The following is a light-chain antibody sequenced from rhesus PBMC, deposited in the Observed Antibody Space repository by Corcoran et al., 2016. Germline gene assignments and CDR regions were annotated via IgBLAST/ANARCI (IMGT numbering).Light chain of an antibody. Sequence: QAAPTQSPSVSGSPGQSVTISCTGTSRDIGGYNRVSWYQQRPGKVPKLMIYEVNKRPSGVSDRFSGSKSGNTASLTISGLQAEDEADYYCCSYTTSDTFVFGSGTTLTVL. CDR1: SRDIGGYNR. J-gene: IGLJ6*01. CDR3: CSYTTSDTFV. V-gene: IGLV2-13*03. CDR2: EVN.